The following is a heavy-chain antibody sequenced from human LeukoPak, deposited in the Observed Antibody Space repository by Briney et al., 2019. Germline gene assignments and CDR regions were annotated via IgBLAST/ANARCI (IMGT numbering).Heavy chain of an antibody. D-gene: IGHD4-17*01. V-gene: IGHV3-7*01. CDR2: IKEDGSVK. Sequence: GGSLRLSCAVSGFTFSRSWMTWVRQAPGKGLEWVANIKEDGSVKNHVGSVKGRFTISRDNAKNSVYLQMNSLRAEDTAVYYCANNDYGDYGIDYWGQGTLVTVSS. CDR1: GFTFSRSW. J-gene: IGHJ4*02. CDR3: ANNDYGDYGIDY.